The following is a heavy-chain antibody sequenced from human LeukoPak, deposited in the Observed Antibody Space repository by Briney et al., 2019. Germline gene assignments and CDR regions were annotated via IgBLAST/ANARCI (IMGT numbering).Heavy chain of an antibody. V-gene: IGHV4-59*01. Sequence: SETLSLTCTVSSGSISSYYWSWIRQPPGKGLEWIGYIYYSGSTNYNPSLKSRVTISVDTSKNQFSLKLSSVTAADTAVYYCARDSFGELSFRFDPWGQGTLVTVSS. CDR3: ARDSFGELSFRFDP. CDR1: SGSISSYY. D-gene: IGHD3-10*01. J-gene: IGHJ5*02. CDR2: IYYSGST.